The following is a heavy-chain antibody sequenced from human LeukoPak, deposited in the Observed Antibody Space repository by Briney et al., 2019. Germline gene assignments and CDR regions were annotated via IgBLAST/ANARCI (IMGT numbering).Heavy chain of an antibody. CDR2: INPSGGST. V-gene: IGHV1-46*01. D-gene: IGHD6-13*01. CDR1: GYTYTSYY. J-gene: IGHJ4*02. Sequence: ASVKVSCKASGYTYTSYYMHWVRQPPGQGLEWMGIINPSGGSTSYAQKFQGRVTMTRDTSTSTVYMELSSLRSEDTAVYYCARGGRAKYYFDYWGQGTLVTVSS. CDR3: ARGGRAKYYFDY.